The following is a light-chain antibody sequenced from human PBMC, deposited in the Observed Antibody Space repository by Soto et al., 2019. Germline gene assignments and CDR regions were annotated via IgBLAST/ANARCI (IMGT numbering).Light chain of an antibody. CDR2: AAS. J-gene: IGKJ5*01. Sequence: AIRMTQSPSSFSASTGDRVTITCRASQGISSYLAWYQQKPGKAPKLLIYAASTLQSGVPSRFSGSGSGTDFTLTISCLQSEDFATYHCQQLNTLPFTFGQGTRLDTK. CDR1: QGISSY. V-gene: IGKV1-8*01. CDR3: QQLNTLPFT.